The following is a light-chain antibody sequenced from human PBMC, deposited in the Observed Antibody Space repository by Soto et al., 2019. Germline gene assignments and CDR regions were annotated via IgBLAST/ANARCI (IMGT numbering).Light chain of an antibody. CDR3: QHYKFYSSP. CDR2: KAS. J-gene: IGKJ1*01. Sequence: DIQMTQSPSTLSASVGDRVTITCRASQRISNWLAWYQQKPGKAPKVLIYKASSLESGVPSRFSGSGSGTEFTRTIRSLQPDDFATYYCQHYKFYSSPFGRGTKADIK. CDR1: QRISNW. V-gene: IGKV1-5*03.